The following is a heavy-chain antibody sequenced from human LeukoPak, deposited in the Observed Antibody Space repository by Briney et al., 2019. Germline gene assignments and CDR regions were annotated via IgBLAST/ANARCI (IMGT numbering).Heavy chain of an antibody. CDR2: IYANGNT. CDR1: GFTVSSKY. CDR3: ARDRAVGIPADGHEFDY. V-gene: IGHV3-53*01. J-gene: IGHJ4*02. Sequence: PGGSLRLSCAASGFTVSSKYLTWVRQAPGKGLEWVSLIYANGNTDYADSVKGRFTISRDISKNTMDLQMNSLRAEDTAVYYCARDRAVGIPADGHEFDYWGQGTLVTVSS. D-gene: IGHD6-25*01.